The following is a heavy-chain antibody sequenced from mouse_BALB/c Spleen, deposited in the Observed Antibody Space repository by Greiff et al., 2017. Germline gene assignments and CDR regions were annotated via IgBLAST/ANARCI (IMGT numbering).Heavy chain of an antibody. CDR2: IHYSGST. CDR1: GYSITSGYS. V-gene: IGHV3-1*02. D-gene: IGHD1-1*01. Sequence: VQLQQSGPDLVKPSQSLSLTCTVTGYSITSGYSWHWIRQFPGNKLEWMGYIHYSGSTNYNPSLKSRISITRDTSKNQFLLQLNSVTTEDTATYYCARSYYGSSWNYFDYWGQGTTLTVSS. CDR3: ARSYYGSSWNYFDY. J-gene: IGHJ2*01.